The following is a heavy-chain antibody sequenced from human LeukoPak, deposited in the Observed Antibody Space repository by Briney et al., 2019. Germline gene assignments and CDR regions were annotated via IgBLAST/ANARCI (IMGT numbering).Heavy chain of an antibody. CDR1: GGSTSSSSYY. CDR3: ARPGHSYYYMDV. Sequence: PSETLSLTCTVSGGSTSSSSYYWGWIRQPPGKGLEWIGTIYYSGTTYYNPSLKSRVTISADTSKNHFSLKLSSVTAADTAVYYCARPGHSYYYMDVWGKGNTVTVSS. V-gene: IGHV4-39*02. D-gene: IGHD1-1*01. CDR2: IYYSGTT. J-gene: IGHJ6*03.